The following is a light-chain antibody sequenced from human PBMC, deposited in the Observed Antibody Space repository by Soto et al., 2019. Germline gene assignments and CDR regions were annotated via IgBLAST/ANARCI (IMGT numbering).Light chain of an antibody. CDR3: CSYGGSRAV. CDR1: IIVVGSHTL. CDR2: EVS. J-gene: IGLJ7*01. V-gene: IGLV2-23*02. Sequence: QSALTQPASVSGSPGQSITISCTGPIIVVGSHTLVSWYQQHPGQAPKLMIYEVSKRPLGVSARFSASKSGNTASLTISGLQAEDEADYYCCSYGGSRAVFGGGTQLTVL.